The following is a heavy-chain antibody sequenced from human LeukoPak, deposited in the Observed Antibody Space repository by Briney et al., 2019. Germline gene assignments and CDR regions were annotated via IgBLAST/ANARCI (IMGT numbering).Heavy chain of an antibody. CDR3: AKEVFYSGNYFNGVFDS. D-gene: IGHD3-10*01. V-gene: IGHV3-23*01. J-gene: IGHJ4*02. CDR2: IRGGGVNI. CDR1: GFTFNSCA. Sequence: GGSLSLSCAASGFTFNSCAMSWVRQAPGKGLDWVSSIRGGGVNIQYAVSVKGRFTISRDNSNNTLHLQRNGLRVEYTGVYYCAKEVFYSGNYFNGVFDSWGEGALVTVSS.